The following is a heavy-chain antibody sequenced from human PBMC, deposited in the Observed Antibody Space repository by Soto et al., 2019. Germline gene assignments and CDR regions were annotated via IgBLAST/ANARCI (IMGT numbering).Heavy chain of an antibody. CDR3: ARETHFIDY. CDR1: GFTFSSYE. V-gene: IGHV3-48*03. J-gene: IGHJ4*02. CDR2: ISSTGTSM. Sequence: VQLVESGGDLVQPGGSLRLSCAASGFTFSSYEWNGVRKAPGKGLEWVSYISSTGTSMDYADPVKGRFTISRDNAKNSLFLQLNSLRDEDTAVYDCARETHFIDYWGQGTLVSVSA.